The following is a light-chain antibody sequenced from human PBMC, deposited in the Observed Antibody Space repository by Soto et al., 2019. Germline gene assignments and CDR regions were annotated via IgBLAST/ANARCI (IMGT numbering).Light chain of an antibody. V-gene: IGKV3-20*01. J-gene: IGKJ1*01. CDR3: QHYGSAAT. CDR2: GAS. CDR1: QTIGIS. Sequence: ESMWMPAAAALSMSPGERATLSCRASQTIGISLAWYQHKPGQPPRLLIYGASNRATGIPDRFSGSGSGTDFTLTISRLEPEDFAASYSQHYGSAATFGQGTKE.